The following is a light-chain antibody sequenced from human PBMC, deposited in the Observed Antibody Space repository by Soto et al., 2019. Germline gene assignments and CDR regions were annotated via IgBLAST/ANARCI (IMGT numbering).Light chain of an antibody. J-gene: IGLJ2*01. CDR3: ATWDDRLNGPV. Sequence: QSALTQPPSASGTPGQRVTISCSGSSSNIGSNAVNWYQHLPRTAPKLLIYTNNQRPSGVPDRFSGSKSGTSASLAISGLQSEDEADYYCATWDDRLNGPVFGGGTKLTVL. CDR2: TNN. CDR1: SSNIGSNA. V-gene: IGLV1-44*01.